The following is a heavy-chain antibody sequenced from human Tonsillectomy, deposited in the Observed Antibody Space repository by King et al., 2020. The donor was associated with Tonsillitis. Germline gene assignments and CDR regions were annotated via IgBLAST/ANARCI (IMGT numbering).Heavy chain of an antibody. Sequence: VQLQQWGAGLSKPSETQSLTCAIYGGSFSDYYWSWIRQPPRKGLEWIGEINHSGNTNYNPSLNSRVTMSVDTSKNQFSLRLSSVTAADTAVYYCARRVYYDGSGSRRDWYFDLWGRGTLVTVSS. D-gene: IGHD3-22*01. J-gene: IGHJ2*01. CDR3: ARRVYYDGSGSRRDWYFDL. CDR1: GGSFSDYY. CDR2: INHSGNT. V-gene: IGHV4-34*01.